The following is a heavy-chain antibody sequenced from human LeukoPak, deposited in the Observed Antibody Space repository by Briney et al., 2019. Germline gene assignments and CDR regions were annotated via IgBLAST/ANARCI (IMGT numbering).Heavy chain of an antibody. J-gene: IGHJ5*02. CDR2: ISASDGST. CDR1: GFTFSSYG. V-gene: IGHV3-23*01. D-gene: IGHD2/OR15-2a*01. Sequence: GGSLRLSCAASGFTFSSYGMSWVRQAPGKGLEWVSAISASDGSTYYADSVKGRFTISRDNAKNSLYLQMKSLRAEDTAVYYCARGKTSQNIVTRKTYNWFDPWGQGTLVTVSS. CDR3: ARGKTSQNIVTRKTYNWFDP.